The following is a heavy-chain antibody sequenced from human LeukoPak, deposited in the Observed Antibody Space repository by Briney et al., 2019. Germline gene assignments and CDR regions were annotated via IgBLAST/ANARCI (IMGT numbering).Heavy chain of an antibody. V-gene: IGHV4-59*12. D-gene: IGHD6-13*01. CDR1: GGSISTYY. CDR3: ARDQAGTFDY. J-gene: IGHJ4*02. Sequence: SETLSLTCTVSGGSISTYYWSWIRQPPGKGLEWIGYIYYSRSTNYNPSLNSRVAMSVDTSKNQFSLKLSSVTAADAAVYYCARDQAGTFDYWGQGTLVTVSS. CDR2: IYYSRST.